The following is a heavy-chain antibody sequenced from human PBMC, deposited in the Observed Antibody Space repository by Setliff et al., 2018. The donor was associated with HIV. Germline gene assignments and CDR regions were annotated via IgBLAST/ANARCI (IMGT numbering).Heavy chain of an antibody. V-gene: IGHV3-23*01. CDR3: AKERNPYCYDISGYSWFDP. CDR1: GFTFSTYA. J-gene: IGHJ5*02. Sequence: GGSLRLSCAASGFTFSTYAMSWVRQAPGKGLEWVSAISGGGGTKYYADSVKGRFTISRDNSKHKLYLQMESLRAEDTAFYYCAKERNPYCYDISGYSWFDPWGQGTLVTVSS. D-gene: IGHD3-22*01. CDR2: ISGGGGTK.